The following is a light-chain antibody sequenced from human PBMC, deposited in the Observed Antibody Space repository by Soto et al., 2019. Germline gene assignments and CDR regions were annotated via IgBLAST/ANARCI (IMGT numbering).Light chain of an antibody. CDR1: QSISSSF. Sequence: EFVLTQSPGKLSLSPGERATLSCRASQSISSSFLAWYQQKPGQAPRLLIYGASSRGTGIPDRFSGSGSGTDFTLTISRLEPEDFAVYCCQQYGSSPPLTFGGGTKVEIK. V-gene: IGKV3-20*01. CDR3: QQYGSSPPLT. CDR2: GAS. J-gene: IGKJ4*01.